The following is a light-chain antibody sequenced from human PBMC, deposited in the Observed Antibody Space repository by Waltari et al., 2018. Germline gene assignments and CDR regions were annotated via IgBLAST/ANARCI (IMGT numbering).Light chain of an antibody. CDR2: GKN. CDR1: SLRTYY. Sequence: SSELTQDPAVSVALGQTVRITCQGDSLRTYYVSWFHQKPGQAPELFIYGKNNRPSGIPDRFSASSSGSTASLTIIGAQAEDEADYYCHSRDSSGDVVIGGGTKLTVV. J-gene: IGLJ2*01. V-gene: IGLV3-19*01. CDR3: HSRDSSGDVV.